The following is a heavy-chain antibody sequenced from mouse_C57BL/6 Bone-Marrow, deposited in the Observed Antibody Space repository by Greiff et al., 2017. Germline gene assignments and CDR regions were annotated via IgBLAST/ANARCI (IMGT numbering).Heavy chain of an antibody. V-gene: IGHV2-9*01. Sequence: VQLVESGPGLVAPTQSLSITCTVSGFSLTSYGVDWVRQPPGKGLEWLGVIWGGGSTNYNSALMSRLSISKDNSKSQVFLKMNSLQPDDTAMYYCAKHIYYYGSSYGYAMDYWGQGTSVTVSS. CDR3: AKHIYYYGSSYGYAMDY. CDR1: GFSLTSYG. J-gene: IGHJ4*01. CDR2: IWGGGST. D-gene: IGHD1-1*01.